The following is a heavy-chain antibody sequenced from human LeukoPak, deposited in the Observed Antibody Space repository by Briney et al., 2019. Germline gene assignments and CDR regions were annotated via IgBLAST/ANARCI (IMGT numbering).Heavy chain of an antibody. V-gene: IGHV3-64D*06. Sequence: GGSLRLSCSAYGFTFNNYAMHWVRQAPGKGLEYVSAVNSNGAHTYYADSVKGRFTISRDNSKNTLYLQMSSMRPDDTALYYCVKGSVYTSGCYDYWGQGALVIVSS. D-gene: IGHD6-19*01. CDR2: VNSNGAHT. CDR3: VKGSVYTSGCYDY. CDR1: GFTFNNYA. J-gene: IGHJ4*02.